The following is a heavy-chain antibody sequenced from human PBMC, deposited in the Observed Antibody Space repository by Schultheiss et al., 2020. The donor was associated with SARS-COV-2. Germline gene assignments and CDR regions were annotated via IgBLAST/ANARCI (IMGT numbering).Heavy chain of an antibody. J-gene: IGHJ6*02. Sequence: GGSLRLSCAASGFTFSSSAMNWVRQAPGKGLEWVSAISGSGGSTYYADSVKGRFTISRDNSKNTLYLQMNSLRAEDTAVYYCARGHIAAAGTEYYYYGMDVWGQGTTVTVSS. D-gene: IGHD6-13*01. CDR1: GFTFSSSA. CDR2: ISGSGGST. V-gene: IGHV3-23*01. CDR3: ARGHIAAAGTEYYYYGMDV.